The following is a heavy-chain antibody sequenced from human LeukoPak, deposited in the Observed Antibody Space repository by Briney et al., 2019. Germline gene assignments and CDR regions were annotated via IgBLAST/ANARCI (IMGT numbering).Heavy chain of an antibody. D-gene: IGHD3-10*01. Sequence: PSETLSLTCAVSGGSISSSNWWSWVRQPPGKGLEWVSGINSDGGTTTYADSVKGRFTISRDNAKNTLYLQMNNLRAEDTAVYYCATDYYVSGSYYRLFYWGQGTLVTVSS. CDR2: INSDGGTT. V-gene: IGHV3-74*01. J-gene: IGHJ4*02. CDR3: ATDYYVSGSYYRLFY. CDR1: GGSISSSNW.